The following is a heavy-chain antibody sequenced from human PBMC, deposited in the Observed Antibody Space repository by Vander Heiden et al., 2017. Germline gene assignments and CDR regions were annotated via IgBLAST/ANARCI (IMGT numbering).Heavy chain of an antibody. CDR2: ISDSGHNT. CDR1: GFTFNTYA. D-gene: IGHD1-1*01. CDR3: AKQLWDGDV. J-gene: IGHJ6*02. Sequence: VQLVESGGGLIQAGGSLRLSCAASGFTFNTYAMSWVRQAPGRGLEWVSTISDSGHNTHYADSVKGRFTISRDNSKNTLYLQINSLRAEDTAIYYCAKQLWDGDVWGQGTTVTVSS. V-gene: IGHV3-23*04.